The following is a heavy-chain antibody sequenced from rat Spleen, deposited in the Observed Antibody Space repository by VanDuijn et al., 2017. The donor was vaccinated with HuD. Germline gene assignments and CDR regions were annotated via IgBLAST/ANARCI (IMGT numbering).Heavy chain of an antibody. Sequence: EVQLVESGGGLVQPGRSLKLSCAASGFTFSDYNMAWVRQAPKKGLEWVATISTSGSRTYYPDSVKGRFTVSRDNAKSTLYLQMDSLRSEDTATYYCTKMPPMGDYFDCWGQGVMVTVSS. CDR3: TKMPPMGDYFDC. D-gene: IGHD1-7*01. CDR2: ISTSGSRT. CDR1: GFTFSDYN. J-gene: IGHJ2*01. V-gene: IGHV5-7*01.